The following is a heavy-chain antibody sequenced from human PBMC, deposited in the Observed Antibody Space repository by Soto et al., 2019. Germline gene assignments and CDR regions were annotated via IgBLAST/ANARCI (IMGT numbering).Heavy chain of an antibody. CDR1: GGSFSGYY. D-gene: IGHD3-22*01. V-gene: IGHV4-34*01. Sequence: SETLSLTCAVYGGSFSGYYWSWIRQPPGKGLEWIGEINHSGSTNYNPSLKSRVTISVDTSKNQFSLKLSSVTAADTAVYYCARARLGYYFDYWGQGTLVTVSS. J-gene: IGHJ4*02. CDR2: INHSGST. CDR3: ARARLGYYFDY.